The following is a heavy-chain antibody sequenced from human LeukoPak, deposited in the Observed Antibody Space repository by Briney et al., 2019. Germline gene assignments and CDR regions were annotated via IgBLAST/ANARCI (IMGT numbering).Heavy chain of an antibody. J-gene: IGHJ4*02. CDR1: GYSFTSYW. D-gene: IGHD5-24*01. CDR2: IYPGDSDT. CDR3: ARPKEMAPTDPFDY. Sequence: GESLKISCKGSGYSFTSYWIGCVRQMPGKGLERMGIIYPGDSDTRYSPSFQGQVTISADKSISTGYLQWSSLKASDTAMYYCARPKEMAPTDPFDYWGQGTLVTVSS. V-gene: IGHV5-51*01.